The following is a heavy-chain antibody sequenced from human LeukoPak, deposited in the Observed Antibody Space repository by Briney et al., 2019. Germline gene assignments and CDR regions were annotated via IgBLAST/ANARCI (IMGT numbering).Heavy chain of an antibody. Sequence: SETLSLTCTVSGGSISSYYWSWIRQPPGKGLEWIGYIYYTGNTNYNPSLKSRVTISVDTSKNQFSLKLSSVTAADTAVFYCARLNTWPQYYFDYWGQGALVTVSS. CDR3: ARLNTWPQYYFDY. D-gene: IGHD6-19*01. V-gene: IGHV4-59*08. CDR2: IYYTGNT. CDR1: GGSISSYY. J-gene: IGHJ4*02.